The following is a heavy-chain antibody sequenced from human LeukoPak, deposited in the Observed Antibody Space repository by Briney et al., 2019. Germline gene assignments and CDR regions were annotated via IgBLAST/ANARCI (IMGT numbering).Heavy chain of an antibody. CDR1: GHTFTDYY. CDR2: VDPEDGET. D-gene: IGHD1-1*01. Sequence: ASVKISCKVSGHTFTDYYMHWVQQAPGKGLEWMGLVDPEDGETIYAEKFQGRVTITADTSTDTAYMELSSLRSEDTAVYYCATRAGTAPNYWGQGTLVTISS. V-gene: IGHV1-69-2*01. J-gene: IGHJ4*02. CDR3: ATRAGTAPNY.